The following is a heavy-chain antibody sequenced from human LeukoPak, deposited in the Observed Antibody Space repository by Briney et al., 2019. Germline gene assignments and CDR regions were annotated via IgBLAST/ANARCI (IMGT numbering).Heavy chain of an antibody. Sequence: ASVKVSCKASGYTFTSYGISLVRQDPGPGLEWTGSVSAYNGNTKYAQKLLDRVTITTDTSTNTAYMQLRILRSDDTAVYYCARDPYSYDSSGYYRALDYWGQGTLVTVSS. CDR3: ARDPYSYDSSGYYRALDY. CDR2: VSAYNGNT. D-gene: IGHD3-22*01. J-gene: IGHJ4*02. V-gene: IGHV1-18*01. CDR1: GYTFTSYG.